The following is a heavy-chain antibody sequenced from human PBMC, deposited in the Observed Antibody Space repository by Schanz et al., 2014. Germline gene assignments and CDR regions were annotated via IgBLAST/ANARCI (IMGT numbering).Heavy chain of an antibody. CDR2: ISYDGRNK. CDR1: GFTFSSYA. CDR3: ARDVEGYDGGGGGFDP. J-gene: IGHJ5*02. V-gene: IGHV3-30-3*01. Sequence: QVQLVESGGGVVQPGRSLRLSCAASGFTFSSYAMHWVRQAPGKGLEWVAVISYDGRNKYYADSVKGRFTISRDNSKNTLYLQMNSLRAEDTAVYYCARDVEGYDGGGGGFDPWGQGALVTVSS. D-gene: IGHD2-21*01.